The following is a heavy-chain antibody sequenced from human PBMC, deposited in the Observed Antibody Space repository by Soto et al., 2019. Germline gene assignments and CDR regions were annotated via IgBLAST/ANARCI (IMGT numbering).Heavy chain of an antibody. CDR3: ARVRPRNTNGDVGAVHYSFYI. V-gene: IGHV4-59*01. CDR1: GGSIRSYY. CDR2: IYSSGST. D-gene: IGHD3-10*01. Sequence: SETLSLTCTVSGGSIRSYYWSWIRQPPGKGLEWIGYIYSSGSTNYNPSLKSRVTISVDTSKNQLSLKLSSVTAADTAVYYCARVRPRNTNGDVGAVHYSFYIWGKGTMVTVSS. J-gene: IGHJ3*02.